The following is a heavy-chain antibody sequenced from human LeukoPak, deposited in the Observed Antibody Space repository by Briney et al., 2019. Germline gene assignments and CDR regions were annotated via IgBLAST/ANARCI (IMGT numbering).Heavy chain of an antibody. Sequence: PGGSLRLSCAASGFTFSTYGMHWVRQAPGKGLEWVAVISNDGSNKFYADSVKGRFTISRDNAKNSLYLEMHSLRAEDTAVYYCAPGYCSSSSCSHYFEYWGQGTLVTVSS. J-gene: IGHJ4*02. CDR1: GFTFSTYG. CDR3: APGYCSSSSCSHYFEY. CDR2: ISNDGSNK. D-gene: IGHD2-2*01. V-gene: IGHV3-30*03.